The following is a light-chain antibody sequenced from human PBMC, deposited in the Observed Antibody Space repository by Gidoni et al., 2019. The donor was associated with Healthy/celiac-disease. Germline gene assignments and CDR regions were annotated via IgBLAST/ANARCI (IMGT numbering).Light chain of an antibody. CDR2: WAS. CDR1: SSNNKNY. V-gene: IGKV4-1*01. Sequence: SSNNKNYLAWYQQKPGQPPKLLIYWASTRESGVPDRFSGSGSGTDFTLTIISLQAEDVAVYYCQQYYSSPWTFGQGTKVEIK. CDR3: QQYYSSPWT. J-gene: IGKJ1*01.